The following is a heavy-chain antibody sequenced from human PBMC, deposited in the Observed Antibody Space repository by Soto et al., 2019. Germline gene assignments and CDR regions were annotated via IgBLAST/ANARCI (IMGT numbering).Heavy chain of an antibody. J-gene: IGHJ4*02. CDR2: ISGSDGGA. CDR1: ELSSSNHA. CDR3: ASGGLHGYTNGGLSYFHS. Sequence: GGSLRLSCAASELSSSNHAMTWVRLAPGKGLEWVSGISGSDGGAYYADSVKGRFTISRDNSRSTLYLQMNSLRVEDTAVYYCASGGLHGYTNGGLSYFHSWGQGTLVTVSS. V-gene: IGHV3-23*01. D-gene: IGHD5-18*01.